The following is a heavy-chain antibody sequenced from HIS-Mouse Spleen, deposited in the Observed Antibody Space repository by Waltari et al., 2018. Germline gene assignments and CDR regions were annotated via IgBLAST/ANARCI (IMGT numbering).Heavy chain of an antibody. CDR2: INPNSGGT. J-gene: IGHJ6*02. Sequence: QVQLVQSGAEGKKPGASVKVSCQASGTHSPGYYLHWVRQGPGQGLEWRGWINPNSGGTNYAQKFQGRVTMTRDTSISTAYMELSRLRSDDTAVYYCARVGYSGSYYYGMDVWGQGTTVTVSS. D-gene: IGHD1-26*01. CDR3: ARVGYSGSYYYGMDV. CDR1: GTHSPGYY. V-gene: IGHV1-2*02.